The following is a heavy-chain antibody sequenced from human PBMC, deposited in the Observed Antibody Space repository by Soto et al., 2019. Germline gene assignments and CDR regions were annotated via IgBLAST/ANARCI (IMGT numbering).Heavy chain of an antibody. V-gene: IGHV4-30-4*01. CDR2: IYYSGST. Sequence: SETLSLTCTVSGGSISSGDYYWSWIRQPPGKGLEWIGYIYYSGSTYYNPSLKSRVTMSVDTSKNQFSLKLSSVTAADTAVYYCARVADYGDYAIDYWGQGTLVTVSS. D-gene: IGHD4-17*01. CDR3: ARVADYGDYAIDY. CDR1: GGSISSGDYY. J-gene: IGHJ4*02.